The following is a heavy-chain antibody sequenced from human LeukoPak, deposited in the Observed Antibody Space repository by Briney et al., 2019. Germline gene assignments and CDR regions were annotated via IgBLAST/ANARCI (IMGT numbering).Heavy chain of an antibody. Sequence: PSEILSLTCAVSGYSISSGYYWGWIRQPPGKGLEWIGSIYHSGSTYYNPSLKSRVTISVDTSKNQFSLKLSSVTAADTAVYYCARGRGSPYQLLSPNWFDPWGQGTLVTVSS. CDR1: GYSISSGYY. CDR3: ARGRGSPYQLLSPNWFDP. J-gene: IGHJ5*02. CDR2: IYHSGST. D-gene: IGHD2-2*01. V-gene: IGHV4-38-2*01.